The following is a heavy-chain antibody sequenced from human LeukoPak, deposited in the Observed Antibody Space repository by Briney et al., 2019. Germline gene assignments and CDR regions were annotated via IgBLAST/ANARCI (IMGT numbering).Heavy chain of an antibody. J-gene: IGHJ4*02. D-gene: IGHD3-10*01. CDR3: AKSASGSFITMVRGMTVGYFDY. CDR2: ISYDGSNK. V-gene: IGHV3-30-3*02. CDR1: GFTFSSYA. Sequence: GGSLRLSCAASGFTFSSYAMHWVRQAPGKGLEWVAVISYDGSNKYYADSVKGRFTISRDNSKNTLYLQMNSLRAEDTAVYYCAKSASGSFITMVRGMTVGYFDYWGQGTLVTVSS.